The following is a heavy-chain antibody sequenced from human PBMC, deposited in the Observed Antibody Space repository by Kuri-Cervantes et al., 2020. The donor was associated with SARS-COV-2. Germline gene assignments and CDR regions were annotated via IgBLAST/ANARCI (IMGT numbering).Heavy chain of an antibody. CDR2: ISGSGGST. D-gene: IGHD3-3*01. CDR3: AREGTIFGGNYMDV. CDR1: GFTFSSYA. J-gene: IGHJ6*03. V-gene: IGHV3-23*01. Sequence: ETLSLTCAASGFTFSSYAMSWVRQTPGKGLEWVSAISGSGGSTYYADSVKGRFTISRDNSKNTLYLQMNSLRAEDTAVYYCAREGTIFGGNYMDVWGKGTTVTVSS.